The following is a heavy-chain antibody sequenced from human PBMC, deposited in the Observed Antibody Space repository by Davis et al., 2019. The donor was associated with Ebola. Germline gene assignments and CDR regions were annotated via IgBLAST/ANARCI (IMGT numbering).Heavy chain of an antibody. CDR1: SYTFTSYG. CDR3: AREAGATTRIYDS. CDR2: ISAYNGNT. J-gene: IGHJ5*01. Sequence: ASVKVSCKASSYTFTSYGISWVRQAPGQGLEWMGWISAYNGNTNYAQKLQGRDTMTTDTSRNTAYMELRSLRSDDTAVYYCAREAGATTRIYDSWGQGTLVTVSS. D-gene: IGHD1-26*01. V-gene: IGHV1-18*01.